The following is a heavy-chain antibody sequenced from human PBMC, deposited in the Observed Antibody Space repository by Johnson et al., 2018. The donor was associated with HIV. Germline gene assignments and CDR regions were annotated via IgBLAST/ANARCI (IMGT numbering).Heavy chain of an antibody. CDR1: GFTFDDYA. CDR2: ISWNSGYI. CDR3: AKEPPGIGAFDI. V-gene: IGHV3-9*01. Sequence: VQLVESGGGLVQPGRSLRLSCAASGFTFDDYAMHWVRQAPGKGLEWVSGISWNSGYIGYADSVKGRFTISRDNAKNSLYLQMNSLRAGDTALYYCAKEPPGIGAFDIWGQGTMVTVSS. D-gene: IGHD6-13*01. J-gene: IGHJ3*02.